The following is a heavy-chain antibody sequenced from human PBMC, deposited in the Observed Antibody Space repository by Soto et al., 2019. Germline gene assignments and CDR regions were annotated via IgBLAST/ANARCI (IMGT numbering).Heavy chain of an antibody. J-gene: IGHJ6*02. CDR2: ISYDGGNK. CDR3: AKLTTVTKAYYYYGMDV. Sequence: QVQLVESGGGVVQPGRSLRLSCAASGFTFSSYGMHWVRQAPGKGLEWVAVISYDGGNKSYAASVKGRFTISRDNSKNTLYLQMNSLRAEDTAVYYCAKLTTVTKAYYYYGMDVWGQGTTVTVSS. D-gene: IGHD4-17*01. CDR1: GFTFSSYG. V-gene: IGHV3-30*18.